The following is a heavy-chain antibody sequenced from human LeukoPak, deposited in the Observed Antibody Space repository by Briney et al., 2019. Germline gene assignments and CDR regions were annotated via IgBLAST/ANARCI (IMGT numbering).Heavy chain of an antibody. D-gene: IGHD2-2*01. CDR1: GYTFTGYY. CDR2: INPNSGGT. V-gene: IGHV1-2*04. J-gene: IGHJ4*02. Sequence: ASVKVSCKASGYTFTGYYMHWVRQAPGQGLEWMGWINPNSGGTNYAQKFQGWVTMTRDTSISTAYMELSRLRSDDTAVYYCARAGVVVPGFLDYWGQGTLVTVSS. CDR3: ARAGVVVPGFLDY.